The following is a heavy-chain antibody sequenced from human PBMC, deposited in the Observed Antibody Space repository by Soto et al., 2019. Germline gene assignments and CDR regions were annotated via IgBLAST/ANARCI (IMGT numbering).Heavy chain of an antibody. D-gene: IGHD4-17*01. V-gene: IGHV4-39*06. CDR1: GGSISSSSYC. CDR3: AREGALLYGGNPDYYYTVGV. J-gene: IGHJ6*04. Sequence: SETLSLTCTVSGGSISSSSYCWGWIRQSPGKGMEWIGSISYSGRTYHNPSLKGRVTISVDTSKNQFPLKLSSVTAADTAVYYCAREGALLYGGNPDYYYTVGVWGKGTTVTVSS. CDR2: ISYSGRT.